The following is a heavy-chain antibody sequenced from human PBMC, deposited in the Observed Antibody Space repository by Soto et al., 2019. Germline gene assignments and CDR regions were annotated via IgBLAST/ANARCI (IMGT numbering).Heavy chain of an antibody. CDR2: ISYDGSDK. V-gene: IGHV3-30*03. J-gene: IGHJ1*01. CDR3: ARGVVVATSDFQH. D-gene: IGHD2-15*01. Sequence: QVQLVESGGGVVQPGRSLRLSCAASGFTFSSYGMHWVRQAPGKGLEWVAVISYDGSDKYYADSVKGRFTISRDNSNNALDLQMDSLRAEDTAVYYCARGVVVATSDFQHWGQGTLVTVSS. CDR1: GFTFSSYG.